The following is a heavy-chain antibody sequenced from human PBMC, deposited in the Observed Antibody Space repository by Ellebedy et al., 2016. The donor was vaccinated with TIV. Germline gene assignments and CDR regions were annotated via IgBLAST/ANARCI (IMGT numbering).Heavy chain of an antibody. Sequence: PGGSLRLSCAASGFTFNSYWMNWVRQAPGKGLEWVSCIGTTGNTVYYADSVKGRFTISRDNAMNSLYLEMNSLRDEDTAVYYCARVRGTYAYGMDVWGQGTTVTVSS. CDR2: IGTTGNTV. CDR1: GFTFNSYW. D-gene: IGHD3-16*01. V-gene: IGHV3-48*02. J-gene: IGHJ6*02. CDR3: ARVRGTYAYGMDV.